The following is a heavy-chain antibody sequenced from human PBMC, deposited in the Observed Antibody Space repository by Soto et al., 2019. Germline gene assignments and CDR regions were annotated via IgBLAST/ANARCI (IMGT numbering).Heavy chain of an antibody. V-gene: IGHV1-69*13. Sequence: SVKVSCKASGGTFSSYAISWVRQAPGQGLEWTGGIIPIFGTANYAQKFQGRVTITADESTSTAYMELSSLRSEDTAVYYCARSPMVRGVITPNYYYYYGMDVWGQGTTVTVSS. CDR1: GGTFSSYA. CDR2: IIPIFGTA. CDR3: ARSPMVRGVITPNYYYYYGMDV. D-gene: IGHD3-10*01. J-gene: IGHJ6*02.